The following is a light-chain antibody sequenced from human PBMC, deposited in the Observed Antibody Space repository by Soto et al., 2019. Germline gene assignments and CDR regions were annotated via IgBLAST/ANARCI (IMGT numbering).Light chain of an antibody. Sequence: DIQLTQSPSLLSASVGDIVTITCRASQGIRNYLAWYQQRPARAPKLLIYAASTLQSGVPPRFSGSGSGTEFTLRISSLQPEDFATYYCQQLSDYPYTFGQGTKVDIK. J-gene: IGKJ2*01. CDR2: AAS. V-gene: IGKV1-9*01. CDR3: QQLSDYPYT. CDR1: QGIRNY.